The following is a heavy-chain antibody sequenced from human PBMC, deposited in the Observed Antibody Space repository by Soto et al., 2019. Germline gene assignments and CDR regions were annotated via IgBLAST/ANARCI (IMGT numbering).Heavy chain of an antibody. CDR2: VSTSGRST. Sequence: GGSLRLSCSASGFIFSESTIYWVRQAPGKGLEAISAVSTSGRSTYYADSVKVRFTISRDNSKNTLFLQMGSLRPEDTAIYYCVKQAHGLDGVAFDYWGQGTQVTVSS. CDR1: GFIFSEST. D-gene: IGHD2-15*01. V-gene: IGHV3-64D*06. J-gene: IGHJ4*02. CDR3: VKQAHGLDGVAFDY.